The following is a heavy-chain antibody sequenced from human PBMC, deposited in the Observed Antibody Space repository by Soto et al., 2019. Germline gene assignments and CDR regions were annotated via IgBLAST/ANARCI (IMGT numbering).Heavy chain of an antibody. V-gene: IGHV3-43*01. CDR2: ISWDGGST. D-gene: IGHD1-26*01. CDR3: ARDIRLSGDRNYYYGMDV. J-gene: IGHJ6*02. CDR1: GFTFDDYT. Sequence: GGSPRLSCAASGFTFDDYTMHWVRQAPGKGLEWVSLISWDGGSTYYADSVKGRFTISRDNSKNSLYLQMNSLRTEDTAMNYCARDIRLSGDRNYYYGMDVWGQGTTVTVSS.